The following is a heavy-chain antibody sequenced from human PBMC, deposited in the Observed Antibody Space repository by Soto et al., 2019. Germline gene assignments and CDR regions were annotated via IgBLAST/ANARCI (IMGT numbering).Heavy chain of an antibody. CDR2: IYYSGSP. J-gene: IGHJ5*02. V-gene: IGHV4-31*03. D-gene: IGHD3-3*01. CDR3: ARVRYYDFWSGYCVDNSWFDP. Sequence: QVQLQESGPGLVKPSQTLSLTCTVSGGSISSGGYYWSWIRQHPGKGLEWIGYIYYSGSPYYNPSLKSRVTISVATSKYQLSLRLSPVTAADTAVYYWARVRYYDFWSGYCVDNSWFDPWGQGTLVTVSS. CDR1: GGSISSGGYY.